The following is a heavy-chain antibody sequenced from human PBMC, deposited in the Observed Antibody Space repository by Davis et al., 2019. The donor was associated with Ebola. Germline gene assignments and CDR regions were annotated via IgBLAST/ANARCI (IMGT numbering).Heavy chain of an antibody. V-gene: IGHV5-51*01. CDR3: ARRGYYGSGSYYNWFDP. J-gene: IGHJ5*02. CDR1: GYTFTSYG. CDR2: IYPGDSDT. Sequence: KVSCKASGYTFTSYGITWVRQMPGKGLEWMGIIYPGDSDTRYSPSFQGQVTISADKSISTAYLQWSSLKASDTAMYYCARRGYYGSGSYYNWFDPWGQGTLVTVSS. D-gene: IGHD3-10*01.